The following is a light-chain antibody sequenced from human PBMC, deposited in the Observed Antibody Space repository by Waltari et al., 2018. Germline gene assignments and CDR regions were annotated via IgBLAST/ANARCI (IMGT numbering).Light chain of an antibody. V-gene: IGKV1-27*01. Sequence: DIQMTQSPSSLSASVGDRVTITCRAGQGISNYFAWCQQKPGKVPKLLIYAASTLHSGVPSRFSGGGSGTEFTLTISSLQPEDVATYYCQKYNSALTWTFGQGTKVEIK. CDR3: QKYNSALTWT. J-gene: IGKJ1*01. CDR1: QGISNY. CDR2: AAS.